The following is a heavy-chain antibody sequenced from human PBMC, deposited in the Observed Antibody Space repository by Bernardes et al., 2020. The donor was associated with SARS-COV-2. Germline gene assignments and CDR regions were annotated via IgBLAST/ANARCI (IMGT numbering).Heavy chain of an antibody. CDR1: GFPFSNYA. J-gene: IGHJ3*01. CDR3: AKDPNGDYVGAFDV. D-gene: IGHD2-8*01. CDR2: ITGTGSAT. V-gene: IGHV3-23*01. Sequence: GGSLRLSCAAPGFPFSNYAMTWVRQAPGKGLEWVSSITGTGSATQYADSVRGRFTMSRDNAKNTLYLQMTSLRAEDTAVYFCAKDPNGDYVGAFDVWGQGTMVRVSS.